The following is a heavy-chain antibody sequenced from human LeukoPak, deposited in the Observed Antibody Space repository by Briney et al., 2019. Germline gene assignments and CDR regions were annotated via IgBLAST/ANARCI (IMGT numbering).Heavy chain of an antibody. Sequence: PSETLSLTCAVYGGSFSGYYWSWIRQPPGKGLEWIGEINHSGSTNYNPSLKSRVTISVDTSKNQFSLKLSSVTAADTAVYYCARTIFGVVYYGMDVWGQGTTVTVS. V-gene: IGHV4-34*01. CDR3: ARTIFGVVYYGMDV. D-gene: IGHD3-3*01. J-gene: IGHJ6*01. CDR2: INHSGST. CDR1: GGSFSGYY.